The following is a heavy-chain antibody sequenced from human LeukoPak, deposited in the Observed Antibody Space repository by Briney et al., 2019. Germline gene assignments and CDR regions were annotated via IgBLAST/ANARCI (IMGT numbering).Heavy chain of an antibody. CDR3: ARGGVRGVISL. V-gene: IGHV4-59*11. CDR2: IYYSGST. CDR1: GGPISSHY. J-gene: IGHJ4*02. Sequence: SETLSLTCTVSGGPISSHYWSWIRQPPGKGLEWIGYIYYSGSTNYNPSLKSRVTISVDTSKNQFSLKLSSVTAADTAVYYCARGGVRGVISLWGQGTLVTVSS. D-gene: IGHD3-10*01.